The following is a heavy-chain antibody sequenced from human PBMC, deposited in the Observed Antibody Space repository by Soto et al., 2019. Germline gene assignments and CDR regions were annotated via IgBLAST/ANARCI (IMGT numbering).Heavy chain of an antibody. V-gene: IGHV1-3*01. CDR1: GYTFTSYA. CDR2: INAGNGNT. Sequence: GASVKVSCTASGYTFTSYAMHWVRQAPGQRLEWMGWINAGNGNTKYSQKFQGRVTITRDTSASTAYMELSSLRSEDTAVYYCGRVNSNYDYYYYYYMDVWGKGTTVTVSS. CDR3: GRVNSNYDYYYYYYMDV. J-gene: IGHJ6*03. D-gene: IGHD4-4*01.